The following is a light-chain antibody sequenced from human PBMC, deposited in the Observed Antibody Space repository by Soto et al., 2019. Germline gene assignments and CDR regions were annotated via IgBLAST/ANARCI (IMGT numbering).Light chain of an antibody. CDR2: DVS. Sequence: QSALTQPRSVSGSPGQSVTISCTGTSSDVGGYNYVSWYQQHPGKAPKLMIYDVSKRPSGVPDPFSGSKSGNTASLTISGLQAEDEADYYCCSYAGSPHVVFGGGTKLTVL. CDR1: SSDVGGYNY. V-gene: IGLV2-11*01. J-gene: IGLJ2*01. CDR3: CSYAGSPHVV.